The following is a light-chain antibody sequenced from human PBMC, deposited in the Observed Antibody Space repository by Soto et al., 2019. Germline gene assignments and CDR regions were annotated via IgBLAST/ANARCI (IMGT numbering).Light chain of an antibody. Sequence: GDSVTITCRASQSISTSLAWYQKKPGKAPKLLIYDASSLEGGVPSRLSASGSGTEVTLTISGRQPDEFATYYCQRYNCFSWTLGQGTKVDIK. J-gene: IGKJ1*01. CDR2: DAS. CDR3: QRYNCFSWT. CDR1: QSISTS. V-gene: IGKV1-5*01.